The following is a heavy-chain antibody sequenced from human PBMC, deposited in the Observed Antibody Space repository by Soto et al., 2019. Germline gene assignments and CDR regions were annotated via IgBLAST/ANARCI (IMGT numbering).Heavy chain of an antibody. V-gene: IGHV1-46*01. D-gene: IGHD6-13*01. J-gene: IGHJ6*02. CDR3: ARDRIAAAGQYYYYYGMDV. CDR1: GYTFTSYY. CDR2: INPSGGTT. Sequence: QVQLVQSGAEVKKPGASVKVSCKASGYTFTSYYMHCVLQAPEQGLEWRGIINPSGGTTSYAQKFEGRVTITMDTSTSTVYMELSSLRSENTAVYYCARDRIAAAGQYYYYYGMDVWGQGTTVSVSS.